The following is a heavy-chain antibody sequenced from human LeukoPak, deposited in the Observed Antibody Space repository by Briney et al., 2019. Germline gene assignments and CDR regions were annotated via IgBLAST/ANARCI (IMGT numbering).Heavy chain of an antibody. Sequence: PGGSLRLSCAASGLTVSSNYVTWVRQAPGKGLEWVSVMHAGGSTYYADSVKGRFIISRDISENTLYLQMNSLRAEDTAVYYCARAPYRTMVRGVIIIGAFDIWGQGTMVTVSS. V-gene: IGHV3-66*01. CDR1: GLTVSSNY. CDR3: ARAPYRTMVRGVIIIGAFDI. CDR2: MHAGGST. J-gene: IGHJ3*02. D-gene: IGHD3-10*01.